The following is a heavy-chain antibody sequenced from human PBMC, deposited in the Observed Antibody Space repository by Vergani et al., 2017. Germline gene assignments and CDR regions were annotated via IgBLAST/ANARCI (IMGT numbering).Heavy chain of an antibody. CDR1: GGSISSYY. J-gene: IGHJ3*02. V-gene: IGHV4-59*01. CDR2: IYYSGST. CDR3: ARNTGLWLSAFDI. Sequence: QVQLQESGPGLVKPSETLSLTCTVSGGSISSYYWGWIRQRPGKGLEWIGNIYYSGSTYYNPSLKSRVTISVDTSKNQFSLKLSSVTAADTAVYYCARNTGLWLSAFDIWGQGTMVTVSS. D-gene: IGHD3-10*01.